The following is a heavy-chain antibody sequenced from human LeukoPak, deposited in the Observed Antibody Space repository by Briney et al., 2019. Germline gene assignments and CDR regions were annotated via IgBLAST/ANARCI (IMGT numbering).Heavy chain of an antibody. CDR3: AKVLYYLAPFDY. D-gene: IGHD2-2*02. CDR2: ISGSGGST. J-gene: IGHJ4*02. CDR1: GFTFSSYA. V-gene: IGHV3-23*01. Sequence: PGGSLRLSCAASGFTFSSYAMSWVRQAPGKGLEWVSTISGSGGSTYYADSVKGRFTFSRDNSKHTLYLQMNSLRAEDTAVYYCAKVLYYLAPFDYWGQGTLVTVSS.